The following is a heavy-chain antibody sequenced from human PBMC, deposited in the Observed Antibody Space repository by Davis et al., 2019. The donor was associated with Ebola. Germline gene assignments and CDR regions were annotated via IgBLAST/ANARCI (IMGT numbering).Heavy chain of an antibody. J-gene: IGHJ4*02. Sequence: PGGSLRLSCAASGFTFSSYAMSWVRQAPGKGLEWVSAISGSGGSTYYADSVKGRFTISRDNSKNTLYLQMNSLRAEDTAVYYCAKVATTLYSYGPKRVDYWGQGTLVTVSP. V-gene: IGHV3-23*01. CDR1: GFTFSSYA. D-gene: IGHD5-18*01. CDR2: ISGSGGST. CDR3: AKVATTLYSYGPKRVDY.